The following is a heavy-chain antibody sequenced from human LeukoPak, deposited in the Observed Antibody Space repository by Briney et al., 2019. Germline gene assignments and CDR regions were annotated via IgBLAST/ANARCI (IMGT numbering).Heavy chain of an antibody. V-gene: IGHV4-39*07. Sequence: SETLSLTCTVSGGSISSSSYYWGWIRQPPGKGLEWIGSIYYSGSTYYNPSLKSRVTISVDTSKNQFSLKLSSVTAADTAVYYCAIPYLPDSSGYWYYWGQGTLVTVSS. J-gene: IGHJ4*02. CDR3: AIPYLPDSSGYWYY. CDR1: GGSISSSSYY. CDR2: IYYSGST. D-gene: IGHD3-22*01.